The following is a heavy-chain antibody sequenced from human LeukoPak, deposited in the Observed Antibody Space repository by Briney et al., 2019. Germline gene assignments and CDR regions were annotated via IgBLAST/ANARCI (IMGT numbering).Heavy chain of an antibody. CDR3: ARGGYFDL. CDR1: GFRFTSYW. V-gene: IGHV5-51*01. Sequence: GESLKISCKGSGFRFTSYWIGWVRQLPGKGLEWMEIIYPGDSDTRYSPSFQGQVTISADKSISTAYLQWSSLKASDTAVYYCARGGYFDLWGRGTLVTVSS. J-gene: IGHJ2*01. CDR2: IYPGDSDT.